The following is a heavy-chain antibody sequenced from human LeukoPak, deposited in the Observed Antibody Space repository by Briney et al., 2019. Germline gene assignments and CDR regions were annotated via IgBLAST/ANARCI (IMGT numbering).Heavy chain of an antibody. CDR1: GFTVSSNY. D-gene: IGHD6-19*01. CDR2: IYSGGST. V-gene: IGHV3-53*01. Sequence: PGESLRLSCAASGFTVSSNYMSWVRQAPGKGLEWVSVIYSGGSTYYADSVRGRFTISRDNSQNTLYLQMNSLRVDDTALYFCARAGFYSGWYVVDFWGHGTLVTVSS. CDR3: ARAGFYSGWYVVDF. J-gene: IGHJ4*01.